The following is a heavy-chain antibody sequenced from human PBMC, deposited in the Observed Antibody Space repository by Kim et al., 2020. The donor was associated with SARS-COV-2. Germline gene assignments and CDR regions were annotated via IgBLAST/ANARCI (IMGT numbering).Heavy chain of an antibody. CDR1: GFTVSSNY. J-gene: IGHJ5*02. CDR2: IYSGGST. D-gene: IGHD6-13*01. CDR3: ARVARATAAGQVDWFDP. V-gene: IGHV3-53*01. Sequence: GGSLRLSCAASGFTVSSNYMSWVRQAPGKGLEWVSVIYSGGSTYYADSVKGRFTISRDNSKNTLYLQMNSLRAEDTAVYYCARVARATAAGQVDWFDPWGQGTLVTVSS.